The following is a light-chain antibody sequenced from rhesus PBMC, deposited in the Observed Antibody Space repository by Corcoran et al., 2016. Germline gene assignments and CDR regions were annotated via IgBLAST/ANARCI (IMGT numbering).Light chain of an antibody. J-gene: IGLJ1*01. Sequence: QSSLTQPASVSGSPGQSITISCTGTSSDVGGYDYVSWYQHHPGKAPKLMIYDVNNRPSGVSNRFAGSKSGTTASLTISGLQAEDEADYYCSSYTSSTVYVFGTGTQVTVL. CDR1: SSDVGGYDY. V-gene: IGLV2S7*01. CDR2: DVN. CDR3: SSYTSSTVYV.